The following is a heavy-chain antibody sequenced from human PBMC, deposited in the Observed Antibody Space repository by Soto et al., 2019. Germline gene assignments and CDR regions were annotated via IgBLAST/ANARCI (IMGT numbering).Heavy chain of an antibody. CDR1: GFTFSSYS. J-gene: IGHJ4*02. V-gene: IGHV3-48*02. CDR2: ISSSSSTI. Sequence: PGGSLRLSCAASGFTFSSYSMNWVRQAPGKGLEWVSYISSSSSTIYYAGSVKGRFTISRDNAKNSLYLQMNSLRDEDTAVYYCGKNPGNTYALFDYGGQGPLVTASP. D-gene: IGHD4-17*01. CDR3: GKNPGNTYALFDY.